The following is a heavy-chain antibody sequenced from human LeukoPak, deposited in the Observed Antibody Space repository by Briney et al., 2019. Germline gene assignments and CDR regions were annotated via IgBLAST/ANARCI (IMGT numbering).Heavy chain of an antibody. CDR3: ASRELSSLYYFDY. CDR1: GGSFSGYY. Sequence: ASETLSLTCAVYGGSFSGYYWSWIRQPPGKGLEWIGEINHSGSTNYNPSLKSRVTISVDTSKNQFSLKLSSVTAADTAVYYCASRELSSLYYFDYWAREPWSPSPQ. CDR2: INHSGST. V-gene: IGHV4-34*01. J-gene: IGHJ4*02. D-gene: IGHD3-16*02.